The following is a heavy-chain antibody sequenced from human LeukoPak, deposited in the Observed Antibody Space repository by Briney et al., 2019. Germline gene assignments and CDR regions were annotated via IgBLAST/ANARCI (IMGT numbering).Heavy chain of an antibody. Sequence: GGSLRLSCAASGFTFRNYWMSWVRQAPGKGLDWVANIKQDGSEKYYVDSVKGRFTIFRDNAKNSLYLQMNSLRAEDTAIYYCVIAYASSENWRFDYWGQGTLVTVSS. D-gene: IGHD2-8*01. J-gene: IGHJ4*02. CDR1: GFTFRNYW. CDR2: IKQDGSEK. V-gene: IGHV3-7*01. CDR3: VIAYASSENWRFDY.